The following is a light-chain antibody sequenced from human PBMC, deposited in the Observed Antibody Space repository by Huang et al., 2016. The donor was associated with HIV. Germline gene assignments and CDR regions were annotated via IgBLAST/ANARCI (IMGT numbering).Light chain of an antibody. CDR3: QQYDNVPLT. Sequence: DIQMTQSPSSLSASGGDRVTITCQASQDISNYLNWYQQKPGRAPKLLIYDASNLETGVTSRFSGSGSGTGFTFTISSLQPEDIATYFCQQYDNVPLTFGQGTRLETK. V-gene: IGKV1-33*01. CDR2: DAS. CDR1: QDISNY. J-gene: IGKJ5*01.